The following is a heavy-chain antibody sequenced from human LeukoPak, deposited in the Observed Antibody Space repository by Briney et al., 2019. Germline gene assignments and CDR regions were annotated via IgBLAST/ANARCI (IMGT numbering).Heavy chain of an antibody. CDR3: ARDARYSGYDKFDY. J-gene: IGHJ4*02. D-gene: IGHD5-12*01. Sequence: GGSLRLSCAASGFTFSSYAMSWVRQAPGKGLEWVSSISSSSSYIYYADSVKGRFTISRDNAKNSLYLQMNSLRAEDTAVYYCARDARYSGYDKFDYWGQGTLVTVSS. CDR2: ISSSSSYI. V-gene: IGHV3-21*01. CDR1: GFTFSSYA.